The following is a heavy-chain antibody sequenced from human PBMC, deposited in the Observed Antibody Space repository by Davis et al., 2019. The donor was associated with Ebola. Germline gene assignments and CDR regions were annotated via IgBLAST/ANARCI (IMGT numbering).Heavy chain of an antibody. D-gene: IGHD3-10*01. Sequence: GESLKIPCAASGVTFSSFVMTWLRQAPGKGLEWVSSISGSGGITHYADSVKGRFIISRDNSKNTLYLQMSSLRAEDTAVYYCAKDRGSYYGWFDPWGQGTLVTVSS. V-gene: IGHV3-23*01. CDR1: GVTFSSFV. CDR2: ISGSGGIT. CDR3: AKDRGSYYGWFDP. J-gene: IGHJ5*02.